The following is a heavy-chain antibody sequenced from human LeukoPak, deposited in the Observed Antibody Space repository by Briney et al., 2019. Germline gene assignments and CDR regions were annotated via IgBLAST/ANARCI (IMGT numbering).Heavy chain of an antibody. D-gene: IGHD1-26*01. CDR2: ISGSGGST. CDR1: GFIFSTYA. Sequence: GGSLRLSCAASGFIFSTYAMSWVRQAPGKGLEWVSAISGSGGSTYYADSVKGRFTISRDNSKNTLYLQMNSLRVEDTAAYYCAKVKGIVGGPNCCFDYWGQGTLLTVSP. J-gene: IGHJ4*02. V-gene: IGHV3-23*01. CDR3: AKVKGIVGGPNCCFDY.